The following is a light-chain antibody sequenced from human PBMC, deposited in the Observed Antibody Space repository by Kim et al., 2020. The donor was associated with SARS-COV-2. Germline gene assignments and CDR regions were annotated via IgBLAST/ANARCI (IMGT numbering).Light chain of an antibody. CDR2: EIN. J-gene: IGLJ2*01. CDR1: SGRIASNY. Sequence: GKTVTTACTRSSGRIASNYVQWYQQRPGSAPTTRIYEINHRASGVPDRFSGAVDSSCNSASFTISGLKTEDVADYYCQSYNSSLVVFGGGTQLT. CDR3: QSYNSSLVV. V-gene: IGLV6-57*03.